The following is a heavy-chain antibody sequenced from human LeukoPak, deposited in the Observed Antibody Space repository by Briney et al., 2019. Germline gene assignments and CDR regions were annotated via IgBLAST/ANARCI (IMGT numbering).Heavy chain of an antibody. CDR1: GGSISSYY. V-gene: IGHV3-11*01. J-gene: IGHJ3*02. D-gene: IGHD4-17*01. Sequence: LSLTCAVSGGSISSYYWSWVRQAPGKGLEWVSYISSSSSTIYYADSVKGRFTISRDNAKNSLYLQMNSLRAEDTALYYCAKPTAPPGPDAFDIWGQGTMVTVSS. CDR2: ISSSSSTI. CDR3: AKPTAPPGPDAFDI.